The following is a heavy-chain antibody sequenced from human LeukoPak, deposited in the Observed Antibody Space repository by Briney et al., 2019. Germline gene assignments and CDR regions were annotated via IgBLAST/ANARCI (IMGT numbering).Heavy chain of an antibody. CDR3: AKDLLPGMD. CDR1: GYTFTAYY. V-gene: IGHV1-2*02. CDR2: INPNSGGT. Sequence: ASVKVSCKASGYTFTAYYMHWVRQAPGRGLEWMGWINPNSGGTFYAQRFQGRVTMTRDTSISTAYMELSRLKSDDTAVYYCAKDLLPGMDWGQGTLVTVSS. J-gene: IGHJ4*02.